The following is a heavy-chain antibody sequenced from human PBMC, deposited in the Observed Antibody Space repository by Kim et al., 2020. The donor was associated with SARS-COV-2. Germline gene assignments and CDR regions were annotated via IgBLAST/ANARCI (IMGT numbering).Heavy chain of an antibody. CDR3: ARARILRYFDWLGRADAFDI. CDR2: IYYSGST. CDR1: GGSISSYY. D-gene: IGHD3-9*01. V-gene: IGHV4-59*01. J-gene: IGHJ3*02. Sequence: SETLSLTCTVSGGSISSYYWSWIRQPPGKGLEWIGYIYYSGSTNYNPSLKSRVTITVDTSKNQFSLKLSSVTAADTAVYYCARARILRYFDWLGRADAFDIWGQGTMVTVSS.